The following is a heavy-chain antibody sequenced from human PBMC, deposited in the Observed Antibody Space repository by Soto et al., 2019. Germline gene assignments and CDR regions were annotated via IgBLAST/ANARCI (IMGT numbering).Heavy chain of an antibody. V-gene: IGHV1-69*08. Sequence: QVQLVQSGAEVKKPGSSVKVSCKASGGTFSRYSITWVRQAPGHGLEWIGRIIPIFGIASYAQKFQGRVTINADDSTSTAYMELSSLRSDDTAVYYCAREDRDRETGLVPAAIAGMDVWGQGTTVTVSS. CDR2: IIPIFGIA. D-gene: IGHD2-2*01. CDR1: GGTFSRYS. CDR3: AREDRDRETGLVPAAIAGMDV. J-gene: IGHJ6*02.